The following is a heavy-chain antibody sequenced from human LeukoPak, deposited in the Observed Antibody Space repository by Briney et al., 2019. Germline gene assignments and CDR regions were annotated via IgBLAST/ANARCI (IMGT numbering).Heavy chain of an antibody. CDR3: AELGITMIGGV. Sequence: PGGSLRLSCAASGFTFSSYAMTWVRQAPGKGLQWVSAISGGGFSTYYADSVKGRFTVSRDNSKNTLYLQMNSLRAEDTAVYYCAELGITMIGGVWGKGTTVTISS. D-gene: IGHD3-10*02. V-gene: IGHV3-23*01. CDR1: GFTFSSYA. CDR2: ISGGGFST. J-gene: IGHJ6*04.